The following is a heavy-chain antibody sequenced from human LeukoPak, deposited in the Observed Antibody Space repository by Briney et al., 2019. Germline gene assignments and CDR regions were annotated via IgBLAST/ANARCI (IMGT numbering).Heavy chain of an antibody. CDR2: ISKSSDRI. Sequence: GGSLRLSCAASGFTFSSYSMNWVRQAPGKGLEWVSYISKSSDRIYHADSVKGRFTISRDNAKNSLYLQMDSLRAEDTAVYYCARDLLNDEGSSYFFDQWGQGTLVTVSS. CDR1: GFTFSSYS. V-gene: IGHV3-48*04. CDR3: ARDLLNDEGSSYFFDQ. J-gene: IGHJ4*02. D-gene: IGHD2-2*01.